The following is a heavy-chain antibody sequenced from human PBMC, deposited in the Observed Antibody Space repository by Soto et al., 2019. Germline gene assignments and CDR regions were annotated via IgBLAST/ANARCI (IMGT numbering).Heavy chain of an antibody. CDR1: GGTFSSYA. V-gene: IGHV1-69*13. D-gene: IGHD6-13*01. Sequence: GASVKVSCKASGGTFSSYAISWVRQAPGQGLEWMGGIIPIFGTANYAQKFQGRVTITADESTSTAYMELSSLRSEDTAVYYCARLHDSSSCYGDNWFDPWGQGTLVTVSS. CDR2: IIPIFGTA. CDR3: ARLHDSSSCYGDNWFDP. J-gene: IGHJ5*02.